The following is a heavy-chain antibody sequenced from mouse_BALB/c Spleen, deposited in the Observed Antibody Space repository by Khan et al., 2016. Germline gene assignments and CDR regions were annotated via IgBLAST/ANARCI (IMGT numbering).Heavy chain of an antibody. CDR1: GFDFSRYW. Sequence: EVELVESGGGLVHPGGSLKLSCAASGFDFSRYWMSWVRQAPGKGLEWIGEINPDSYTINYTPSLKDKFIISSDNAKNTLYLQMSQVRSEDTALYYCARAGYYGDLAYWGQGTLVTVSA. J-gene: IGHJ3*01. CDR3: ARAGYYGDLAY. V-gene: IGHV4-1*02. D-gene: IGHD1-1*01. CDR2: INPDSYTI.